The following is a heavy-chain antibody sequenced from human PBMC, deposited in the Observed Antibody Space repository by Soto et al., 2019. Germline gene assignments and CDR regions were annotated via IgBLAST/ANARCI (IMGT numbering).Heavy chain of an antibody. CDR3: AMRYCSSTSCYFSDNWFDP. CDR1: GGSISSSSYY. V-gene: IGHV4-39*01. CDR2: IYYSGST. Sequence: SETLSLTCTVSGGSISSSSYYWGWIRQPPGKGLEWIVSIYYSGSTYYNPSLKSRVTISVDTSKNQFSLKLSSVTAADTAVYYCAMRYCSSTSCYFSDNWFDPWGQGTLVTVSS. D-gene: IGHD2-2*01. J-gene: IGHJ5*02.